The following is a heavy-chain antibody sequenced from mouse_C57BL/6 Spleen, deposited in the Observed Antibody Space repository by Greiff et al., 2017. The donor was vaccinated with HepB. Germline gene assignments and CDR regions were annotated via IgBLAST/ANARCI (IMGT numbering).Heavy chain of an antibody. V-gene: IGHV1-64*01. D-gene: IGHD3-2*02. Sequence: VQLQQPGAELVKPGASVKLSCKASGYTFTSYWMHWVKQRPGQGLEWIGMIHPNSGSTNYNEKFKSKATLTVDKSSSTAYMQLSSLTSEDSAVYYCARRGAQAPWFAYWGQGTLVTVSA. CDR2: IHPNSGST. J-gene: IGHJ3*01. CDR3: ARRGAQAPWFAY. CDR1: GYTFTSYW.